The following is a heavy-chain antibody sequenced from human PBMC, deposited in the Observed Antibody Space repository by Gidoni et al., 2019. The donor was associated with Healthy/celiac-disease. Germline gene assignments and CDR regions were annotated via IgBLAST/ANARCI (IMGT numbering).Heavy chain of an antibody. CDR1: GFTFSSYA. J-gene: IGHJ4*02. CDR2: ISYDGSNK. Sequence: QVQLVESGGGVVQPGRPLRLSCAASGFTFSSYAMHWVRQAPGKGLEWVAVISYDGSNKYYADSVKGRFTISRDNSKNTLYLQMNSLRAEDTAVYYCARGFTGGWLDYWGQGTLVTVSS. V-gene: IGHV3-30-3*01. CDR3: ARGFTGGWLDY. D-gene: IGHD2-8*02.